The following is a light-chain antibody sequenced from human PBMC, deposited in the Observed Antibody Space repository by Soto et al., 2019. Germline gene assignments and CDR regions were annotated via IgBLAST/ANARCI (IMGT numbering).Light chain of an antibody. CDR2: EVS. J-gene: IGLJ1*01. Sequence: QSVLTQPASVSGSPGQSITISCTGTSSDVGGYNYVSWYQQHPGKAPKLMIYEVSNRPSGVSNRFSGSKSGNTASLTISGLQAEDEADYYCQSSDSSLNVFGTGTKLTVL. V-gene: IGLV2-14*01. CDR1: SSDVGGYNY. CDR3: QSSDSSLNV.